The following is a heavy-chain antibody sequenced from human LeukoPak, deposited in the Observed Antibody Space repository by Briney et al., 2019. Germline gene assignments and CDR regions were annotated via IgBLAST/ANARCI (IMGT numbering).Heavy chain of an antibody. CDR1: GYSISSGYY. CDR2: IYHSGST. Sequence: PSETLSLTCTVSGYSISSGYYWGWIRQPPGKGLQWIGSIYHSGSTYYNPSLKSRVTISVDTSKNQFSLKLSSVTAADTAVYYCASFPRFHGSGTKRNWFDPWGQGTLVTVSS. D-gene: IGHD3-10*01. V-gene: IGHV4-38-2*02. CDR3: ASFPRFHGSGTKRNWFDP. J-gene: IGHJ5*02.